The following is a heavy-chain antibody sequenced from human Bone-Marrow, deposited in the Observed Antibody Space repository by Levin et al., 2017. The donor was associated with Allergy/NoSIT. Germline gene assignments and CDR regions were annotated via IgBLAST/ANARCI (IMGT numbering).Heavy chain of an antibody. Sequence: PSGGSLRLSCAASGFTFSRHAMHWVRQAPGKGLDWVALISYDGSKKFYGDSVQGRFTVSRDNSKNTLFLQMNSLSAEDTAMFFCVRDRFGYSSYDFSPDYWGQGTQVAVSS. D-gene: IGHD5-12*01. V-gene: IGHV3-30*03. CDR1: GFTFSRHA. CDR2: ISYDGSKK. CDR3: VRDRFGYSSYDFSPDY. J-gene: IGHJ4*02.